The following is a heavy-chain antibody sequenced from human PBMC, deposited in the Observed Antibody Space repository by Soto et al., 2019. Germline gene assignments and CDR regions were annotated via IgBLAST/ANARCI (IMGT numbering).Heavy chain of an antibody. D-gene: IGHD5-18*01. CDR1: GYTFTNYG. Sequence: QVQLVQSGAEVREPGASVKVSCKASGYTFTNYGVSWVRQAPGQGLEWMGWIGSYKGNTNYAQKLQGRVTLTTDTSTSTAYMELRSLRSDDTAVYYCAPHTLDTGMPSGYWGQGTLVTVSS. CDR3: APHTLDTGMPSGY. CDR2: IGSYKGNT. J-gene: IGHJ4*02. V-gene: IGHV1-18*01.